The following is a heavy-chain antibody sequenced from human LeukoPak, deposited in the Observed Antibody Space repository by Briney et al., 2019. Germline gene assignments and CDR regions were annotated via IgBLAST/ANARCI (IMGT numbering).Heavy chain of an antibody. D-gene: IGHD2-15*01. Sequence: SETLSLTCTVSRGSLSSSSYYWGWIRQPPGKGLEWIGSIYYSGSTYYTQPLKRRVTISQDTSKHQFSLTLSSVTAADTAVYYCARADRGSRNWLDPWPQGTLVTVSS. J-gene: IGHJ5*02. V-gene: IGHV4-39*07. CDR3: ARADRGSRNWLDP. CDR1: RGSLSSSSYY. CDR2: IYYSGST.